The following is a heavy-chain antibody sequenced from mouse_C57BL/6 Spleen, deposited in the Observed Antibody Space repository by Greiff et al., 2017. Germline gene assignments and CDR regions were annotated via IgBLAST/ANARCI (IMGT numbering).Heavy chain of an antibody. CDR2: INPSNGGT. J-gene: IGHJ2*01. CDR3: ARDGSRGGYCDY. D-gene: IGHD1-1*01. V-gene: IGHV1-53*01. CDR1: GYTFTSYW. Sequence: QVQLQQPGTELVKPGASVKLSCKASGYTFTSYWMHWVKQRPGQGLEWIGNINPSNGGTNSNEKFKSKATLTVDKPSSRADMQLSSLTSEDSAVYYCARDGSRGGYCDYWGQGTTLTVSS.